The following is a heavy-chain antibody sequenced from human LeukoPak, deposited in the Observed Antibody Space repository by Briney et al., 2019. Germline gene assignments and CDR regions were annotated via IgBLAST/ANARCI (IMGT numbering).Heavy chain of an antibody. CDR2: ISSSSSYI. CDR1: GFTFSSYS. Sequence: PGGSLRLSCAASGFTFSSYSMNWVRQAPGKGREWVSSISSSSSYIYYADSVKGRFTISRDNAKNSLYLQMNSLRAEDTAVYYCARDLRAYCGGDCSSDYWGQGTLVTVSS. V-gene: IGHV3-21*01. D-gene: IGHD2-21*02. J-gene: IGHJ4*02. CDR3: ARDLRAYCGGDCSSDY.